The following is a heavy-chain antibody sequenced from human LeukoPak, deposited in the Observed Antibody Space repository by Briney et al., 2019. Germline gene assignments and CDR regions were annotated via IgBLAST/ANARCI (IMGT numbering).Heavy chain of an antibody. V-gene: IGHV3-48*03. CDR3: ARRGFSSGWYYFDY. CDR1: GFTFSRYE. D-gene: IGHD6-19*01. J-gene: IGHJ4*02. CDR2: ISSSGSTI. Sequence: GGSLRLSCAASGFTFSRYETNWVRQAPGKGLEWVSYISSSGSTIYYADSVKGRFTISRDNAKNSLYLQMNSLRAEDTAVYYCARRGFSSGWYYFDYWGQGTLVTVSS.